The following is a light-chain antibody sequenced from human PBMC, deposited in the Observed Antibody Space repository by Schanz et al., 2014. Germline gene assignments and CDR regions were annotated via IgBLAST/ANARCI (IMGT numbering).Light chain of an antibody. CDR3: GSYTSSPSWV. V-gene: IGLV2-8*01. Sequence: QSALTQPPSASGSPGQSVTISCTGTSSDVGGYNYVSWYQQHPGKAPKLIIYDVSRRPSGVPDRFSGSKSGNTASLTISGLQAEDEADYYCGSYTSSPSWVFGGGTKLTVL. CDR1: SSDVGGYNY. J-gene: IGLJ3*02. CDR2: DVS.